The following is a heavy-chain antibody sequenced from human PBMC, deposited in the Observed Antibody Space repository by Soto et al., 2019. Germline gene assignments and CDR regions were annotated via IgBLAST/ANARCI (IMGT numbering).Heavy chain of an antibody. J-gene: IGHJ4*02. D-gene: IGHD3-3*01. CDR3: AKGGGTYDYWSGYSRLDY. CDR2: VSGSGGST. CDR1: GCTFSRYA. Sequence: GSLRRSCPASGCTFSRYAMSWVRQAPGKGLEWVSIVSGSGGSTYYADSVKGRFTISRDNSRNTLYLLMNSPRAEDTAVYYCAKGGGTYDYWSGYSRLDYWGQGILVTVS. V-gene: IGHV3-23*01.